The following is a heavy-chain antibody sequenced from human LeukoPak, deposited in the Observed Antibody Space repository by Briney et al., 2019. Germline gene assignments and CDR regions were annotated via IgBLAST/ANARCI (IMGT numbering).Heavy chain of an antibody. CDR2: IYYSGST. J-gene: IGHJ4*02. V-gene: IGHV4-59*01. Sequence: SETLSLTCTISGGSISSYYWSWIRQPPGKGLEWIGYIYYSGSTNYNPSLKSRVTISVDTSKNQFSLKLSPVSAADTAVYYCXRSALDNWNPKPGYWGQGTLVTVSS. CDR1: GGSISSYY. CDR3: XRSALDNWNPKPGY. D-gene: IGHD1-20*01.